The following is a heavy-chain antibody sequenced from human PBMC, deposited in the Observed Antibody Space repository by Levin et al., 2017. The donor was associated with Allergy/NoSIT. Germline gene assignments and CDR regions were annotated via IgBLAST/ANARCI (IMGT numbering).Heavy chain of an antibody. CDR2: TSSTGANI. J-gene: IGHJ4*02. CDR1: GFTFSSYA. CDR3: AKGEQLWDRFDH. Sequence: HAGGSLRLSCGASGFTFSSYAMAWVRQAPGEGLEWVSSTSSTGANIYYADSVKGRFTMSRDNSKNTLYLQMNSLRAEDTAVYYCAKGEQLWDRFDHWGQGTLVTVSS. D-gene: IGHD3-16*01. V-gene: IGHV3-23*01.